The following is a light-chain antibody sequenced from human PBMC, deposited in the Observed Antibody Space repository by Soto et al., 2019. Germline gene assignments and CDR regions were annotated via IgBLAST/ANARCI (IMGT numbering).Light chain of an antibody. V-gene: IGLV2-14*01. CDR3: SSYTSSSTLV. CDR2: DVS. Sequence: QSALTQPASVSGSPGQSFTISCTGTSSDVGGYNYVSWYQQHPGKAPKLMIYDVSNRPLGVSNRFSGSKSGNTASLTISGLQAEDEAYYYCSSYTSSSTLVFGGGTKVTVL. J-gene: IGLJ2*01. CDR1: SSDVGGYNY.